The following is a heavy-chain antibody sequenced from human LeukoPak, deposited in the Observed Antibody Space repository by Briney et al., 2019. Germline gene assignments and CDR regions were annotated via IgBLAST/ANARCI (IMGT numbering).Heavy chain of an antibody. J-gene: IGHJ6*04. CDR1: GFTFSSYA. CDR3: AELGITMIGGV. Sequence: PGGSLRLSCAAYGFTFSSYAMSWVRQAPGKGLEWVANIKQDGSEKYYVDSVKGRFTISRDNAKNSLYLQMNSLRAEDTAVYYCAELGITMIGGVWGRGTTVTISS. D-gene: IGHD3-10*02. V-gene: IGHV3-7*01. CDR2: IKQDGSEK.